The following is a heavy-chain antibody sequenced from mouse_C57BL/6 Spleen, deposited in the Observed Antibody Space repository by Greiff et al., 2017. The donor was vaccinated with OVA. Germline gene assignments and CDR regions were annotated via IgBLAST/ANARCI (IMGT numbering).Heavy chain of an antibody. J-gene: IGHJ2*01. CDR3: ARGGDYAN. CDR2: INPSRGYT. D-gene: IGHD2-4*01. CDR1: GYTFTSYT. V-gene: IGHV1-4*01. Sequence: VKLVESGAELARPGASVKMSCKASGYTFTSYTMHWVKQRPGQGLEWIGYINPSRGYTKYNQKFKDKATLTADKSSSTAYMQLRSLTSEDSAVYYCARGGDYANWGQGTTLTVSS.